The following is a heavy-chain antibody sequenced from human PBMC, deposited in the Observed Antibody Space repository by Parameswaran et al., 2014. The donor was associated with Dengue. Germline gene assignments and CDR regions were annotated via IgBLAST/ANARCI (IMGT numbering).Heavy chain of an antibody. V-gene: IGHV4-34*01. J-gene: IGHJ4*02. Sequence: VRQMPGKGLEWIGEINHSGSTNYNPSLKSRVTISVDTSKNQFSLKVSSVTAADTAVYYCARGSCTSTSCYGLLLEYWGQGTLVTVSS. D-gene: IGHD2-2*01. CDR2: INHSGST. CDR3: ARGSCTSTSCYGLLLEY.